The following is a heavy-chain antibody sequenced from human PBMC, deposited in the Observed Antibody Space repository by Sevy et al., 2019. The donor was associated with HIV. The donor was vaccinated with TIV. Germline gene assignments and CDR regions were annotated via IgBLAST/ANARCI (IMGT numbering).Heavy chain of an antibody. CDR1: GGSSSGYY. Sequence: SETLSLTCAVSGGSSSGYYWAWIRQSPGKGLEWIGEISHRGSTKYNPSLKGRVSISVDTSKDQISLRLTSLTAADTAVYYCARGGIMATTEYGMDVWGQGTTVTVSS. J-gene: IGHJ6*02. CDR3: ARGGIMATTEYGMDV. V-gene: IGHV4-34*01. CDR2: ISHRGST. D-gene: IGHD1-1*01.